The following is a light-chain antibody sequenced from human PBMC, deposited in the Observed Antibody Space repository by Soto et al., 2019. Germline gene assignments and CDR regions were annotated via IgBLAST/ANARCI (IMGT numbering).Light chain of an antibody. Sequence: QSALTQPASVSGCPGQSITISCTGTSSDVGGYNYVSWYQQHPGKVPKLMIYDVSNRPSGVSNRFSGSKSGNTASLTISGLQAEDEADYYCSSYTSSSTYVFGIGTKVTVL. CDR3: SSYTSSSTYV. CDR1: SSDVGGYNY. J-gene: IGLJ1*01. CDR2: DVS. V-gene: IGLV2-14*03.